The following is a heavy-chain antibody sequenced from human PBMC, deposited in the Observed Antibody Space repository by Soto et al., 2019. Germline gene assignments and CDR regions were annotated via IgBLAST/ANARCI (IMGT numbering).Heavy chain of an antibody. D-gene: IGHD2-2*01. CDR3: ARGHPIVVVPAAMPWFDP. CDR1: GGSFSGYC. Sequence: QVQLQQWGAGLLKPSETLSLTCAVYGGSFSGYCWSWIRQPPVKGLEWIGEINHSGSTNYNPSLKSRVTISVHTSKNQFSLKLSSVTAADTAVYYCARGHPIVVVPAAMPWFDPWGQGTLVTVSS. V-gene: IGHV4-34*01. J-gene: IGHJ5*02. CDR2: INHSGST.